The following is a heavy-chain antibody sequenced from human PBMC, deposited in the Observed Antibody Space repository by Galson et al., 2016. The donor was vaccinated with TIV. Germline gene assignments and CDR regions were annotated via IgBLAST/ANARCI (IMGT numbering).Heavy chain of an antibody. J-gene: IGHJ6*02. CDR3: ARPSYGSAYYGLDV. V-gene: IGHV1-8*01. CDR2: MNPHSGST. D-gene: IGHD4-17*01. Sequence: SCKASGYSFLSLDINWVRQAAGQGLEWMGWMNPHSGSTVSAQKFQGRVTMARNLSISTAYMELSSLTSEDTAIYYCARPSYGSAYYGLDVWGQGTTVTVSS. CDR1: GYSFLSLD.